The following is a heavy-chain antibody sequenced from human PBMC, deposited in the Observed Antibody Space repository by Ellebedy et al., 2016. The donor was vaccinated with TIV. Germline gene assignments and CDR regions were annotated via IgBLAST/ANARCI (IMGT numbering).Heavy chain of an antibody. J-gene: IGHJ4*02. CDR1: GGTFSSYA. V-gene: IGHV1-69*13. Sequence: SVKVSXXASGGTFSSYAISWVRQAPGQGLEWMGGIIPIFGTANYAQKFQGRVTITADESTSTAYMELSSLRSEDTAVYYCASDTYYYDSSGYFGLHWGQGTLVTVSS. CDR3: ASDTYYYDSSGYFGLH. CDR2: IIPIFGTA. D-gene: IGHD3-22*01.